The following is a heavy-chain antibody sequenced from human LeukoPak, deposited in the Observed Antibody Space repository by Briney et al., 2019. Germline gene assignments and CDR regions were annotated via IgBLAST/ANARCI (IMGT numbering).Heavy chain of an antibody. CDR1: GFTFSSYA. CDR3: AKVGSWNYDV. J-gene: IGHJ4*02. D-gene: IGHD2-15*01. CDR2: ISDSGSST. Sequence: AGRSLRLSCAASGFTFSSYAMSWVRQAPGKGLDWVSAISDSGSSTYYAESVKGRFTISRDNSKNALYLQMNSLRAEDTAVYYCAKVGSWNYDVWGQGTLVTVSS. V-gene: IGHV3-23*01.